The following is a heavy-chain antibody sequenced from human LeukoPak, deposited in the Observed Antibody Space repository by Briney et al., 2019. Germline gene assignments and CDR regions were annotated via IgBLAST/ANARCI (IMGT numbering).Heavy chain of an antibody. CDR3: AKGHMTIL. CDR1: GFTFSSYG. J-gene: IGHJ4*02. V-gene: IGHV3-30*02. Sequence: PGGSLRLSCAASGFTFSSYGMHWVRQAPGKGLEWVAFIRYDGSNKYYADSVKGRFTISRDNSKNTLYLQMTRLSAEDTAVYYCAKGHMTILWGQGTMVTVSS. CDR2: IRYDGSNK. D-gene: IGHD4/OR15-4a*01.